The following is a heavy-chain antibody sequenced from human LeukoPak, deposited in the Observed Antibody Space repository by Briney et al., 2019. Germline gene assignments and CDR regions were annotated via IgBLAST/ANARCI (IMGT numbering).Heavy chain of an antibody. CDR2: IIPILGIA. Sequence: AASVKVSCKASGGTFSSYAISWVRQAPGQGLEWMGRIIPILGIANYAQKFQGRVTITADKSTSTAYMELSSLRSEDTAVYYCARGQLMSHTYDYWGQGTLVTVSS. J-gene: IGHJ4*02. CDR1: GGTFSSYA. D-gene: IGHD5-24*01. CDR3: ARGQLMSHTYDY. V-gene: IGHV1-69*04.